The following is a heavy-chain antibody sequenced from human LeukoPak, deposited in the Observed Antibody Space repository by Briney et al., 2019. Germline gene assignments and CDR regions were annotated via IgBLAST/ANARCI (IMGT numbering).Heavy chain of an antibody. CDR1: GFTFNDYN. CDR2: ISWDGYTT. CDR3: AKVNRAYSSSSSLNFDS. D-gene: IGHD6-6*01. Sequence: GGSLRLPCAASGFTFNDYNIHWVRQAPGKGLEWVSLISWDGYTTYYADSVKGRFTISRDNSKNSLYLQMNRLRTEDTALYYCAKVNRAYSSSSSLNFDSWGQGTLVTVSS. V-gene: IGHV3-43*01. J-gene: IGHJ4*02.